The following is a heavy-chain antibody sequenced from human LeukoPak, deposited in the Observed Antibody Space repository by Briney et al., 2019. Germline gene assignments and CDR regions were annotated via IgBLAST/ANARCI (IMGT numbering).Heavy chain of an antibody. CDR2: ISSSGGST. Sequence: GGSLRLSCAASGFTFSTYAMSWVRQAPGKGLEWVSAISSSGGSTYYADSVKGRFTISRDNSKNTLYLQMNSLRAEDTAVYYCARESTYYYDSMAFDYWGQGTLVTVSS. V-gene: IGHV3-23*01. CDR3: ARESTYYYDSMAFDY. D-gene: IGHD3-22*01. J-gene: IGHJ4*02. CDR1: GFTFSTYA.